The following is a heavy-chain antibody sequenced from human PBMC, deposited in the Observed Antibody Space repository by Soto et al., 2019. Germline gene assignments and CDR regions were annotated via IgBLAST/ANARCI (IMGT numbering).Heavy chain of an antibody. CDR3: ARERAIAPSSFYGMDV. CDR2: ISGSGGST. Sequence: EVQLLESGGGLVQPGGSLRLSCAASGFTFSSYAMSWVRQAPGKGLEWVSAISGSGGSTYYADSVKGRFTISRDNSKNTLYLQMNSLRAEDTAVYYCARERAIAPSSFYGMDVWGQGTTVTVSS. V-gene: IGHV3-23*01. CDR1: GFTFSSYA. J-gene: IGHJ6*02. D-gene: IGHD6-13*01.